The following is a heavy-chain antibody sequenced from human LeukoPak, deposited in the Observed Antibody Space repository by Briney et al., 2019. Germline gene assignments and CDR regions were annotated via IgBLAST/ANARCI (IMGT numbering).Heavy chain of an antibody. J-gene: IGHJ4*02. CDR2: ISPNSGET. CDR3: ARAPGAGTYLDY. Sequence: ASVKVSCKASGYTFTGYYLHWVRQAPGQGLEWMGWISPNSGETNSAQKSQGRVTMSRDTSISTAYMELSRLTSDDTAVYYCARAPGAGTYLDYWGQGTLVTVSS. D-gene: IGHD1-26*01. CDR1: GYTFTGYY. V-gene: IGHV1-2*02.